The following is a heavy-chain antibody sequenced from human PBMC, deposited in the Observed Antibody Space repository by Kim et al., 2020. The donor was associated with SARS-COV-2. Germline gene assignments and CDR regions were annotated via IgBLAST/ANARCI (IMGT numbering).Heavy chain of an antibody. Sequence: GGSLRLSCAASGFTFGDYAMHWVRQAPGKGLEWVSGISWNSGNKDYADSVKSRFTISRDNAKNSLYLQMNSLRAGDTALYYCAKGRDSVTRGGYEYWGQGTLVIVSS. V-gene: IGHV3-9*01. J-gene: IGHJ4*02. CDR3: AKGRDSVTRGGYEY. CDR1: GFTFGDYA. CDR2: ISWNSGNK. D-gene: IGHD3-16*01.